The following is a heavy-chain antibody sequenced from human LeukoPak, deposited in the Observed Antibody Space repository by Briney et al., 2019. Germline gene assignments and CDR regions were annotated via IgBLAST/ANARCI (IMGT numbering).Heavy chain of an antibody. Sequence: GASVKVSCKASGYTFASHVISWVRQAPGQGLEWMGWISAYNGNTNYAQKFQDRVTMTTDTSTSTAYMELRSLRSDDTAVYYCARNWSLEVAAPDYWGQGTLVTVSS. D-gene: IGHD6-19*01. V-gene: IGHV1-18*01. CDR2: ISAYNGNT. CDR1: GYTFASHV. J-gene: IGHJ4*02. CDR3: ARNWSLEVAAPDY.